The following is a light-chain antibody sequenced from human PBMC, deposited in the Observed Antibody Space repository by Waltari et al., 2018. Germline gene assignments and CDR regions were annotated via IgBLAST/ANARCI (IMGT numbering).Light chain of an antibody. Sequence: EIVLTQSPATLSLSPGERATLSCRASPSVSSYLAWYQQKPGQAPRLLICEASDRATGIPARFSGSGAGTEFTLTISSLEPEDFAVYYCQQRSTWPLTFGGGTKVEIK. J-gene: IGKJ4*01. V-gene: IGKV3-11*01. CDR3: QQRSTWPLT. CDR1: PSVSSY. CDR2: EAS.